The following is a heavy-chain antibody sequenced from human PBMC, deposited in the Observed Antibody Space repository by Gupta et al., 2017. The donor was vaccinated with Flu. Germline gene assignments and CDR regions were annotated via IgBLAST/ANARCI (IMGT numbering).Heavy chain of an antibody. V-gene: IGHV3-21*01. D-gene: IGHD5-18*01. Sequence: EVQLGASGGGLVKPGGSLRLSCAASGFPFSSYSMNWVRQAPGKGLEWVSSISSSSSYIYYADSVKGRFTISRDNAKNSLYLQMNSLRAEETAVYYCARVMRIWGKVDTYYFDYWGQGTLVTVSS. CDR1: GFPFSSYS. CDR3: ARVMRIWGKVDTYYFDY. J-gene: IGHJ4*02. CDR2: ISSSSSYI.